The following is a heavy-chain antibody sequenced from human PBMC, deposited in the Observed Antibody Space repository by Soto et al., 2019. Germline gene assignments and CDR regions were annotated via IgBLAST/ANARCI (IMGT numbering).Heavy chain of an antibody. V-gene: IGHV1-18*04. CDR3: TVLPRLPFEF. J-gene: IGHJ3*01. CDR2: IGAYNGNT. D-gene: IGHD3-10*02. Sequence: ASVKVSCKASGYTFSSFGISWVRQAPGQGLEWMGWIGAYNGNTNYAPRFQGRVTMTTDTSTSTVYMELRSLRSDDTAVYYCTVLPRLPFEFWGQGTMVTVSS. CDR1: GYTFSSFG.